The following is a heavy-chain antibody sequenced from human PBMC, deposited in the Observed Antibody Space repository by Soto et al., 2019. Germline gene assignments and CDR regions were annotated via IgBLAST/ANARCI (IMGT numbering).Heavy chain of an antibody. CDR1: GGSISSVGYY. CDR2: IYHSGST. J-gene: IGHJ2*01. Sequence: PSETLSLTCTVSGGSISSVGYYWSWIRRHPGKGPEWFAYIYHSGSTYYNPSLQSRITISVDTSKNQFSLKLSSVTAADTAVYYCARAPRGSRYFDLWGRGTLVTVSS. D-gene: IGHD2-15*01. CDR3: ARAPRGSRYFDL. V-gene: IGHV4-31*03.